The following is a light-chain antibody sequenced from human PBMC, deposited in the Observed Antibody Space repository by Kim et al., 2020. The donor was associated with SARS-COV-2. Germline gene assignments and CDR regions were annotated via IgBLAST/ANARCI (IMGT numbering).Light chain of an antibody. J-gene: IGLJ2*01. CDR2: QDS. CDR3: QAWDSSTGLV. CDR1: KLGDKY. V-gene: IGLV3-1*01. Sequence: SYELTQPPSVSVSPGQTASITCSGDKLGDKYACWYQQKPGQSPVLVIYQDSKRPSGLPERFSGSNSGNTATLTISGTQAMDEADYYCQAWDSSTGLVFGGGTQLTVL.